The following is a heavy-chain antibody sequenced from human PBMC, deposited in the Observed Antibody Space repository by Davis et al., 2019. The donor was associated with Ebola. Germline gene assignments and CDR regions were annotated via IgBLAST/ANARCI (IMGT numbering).Heavy chain of an antibody. D-gene: IGHD2-15*01. CDR2: IKSKTDGGTT. Sequence: PGGSLRLSCAASGFTFSSYSMNWVRQAPGKGLEWVGRIKSKTDGGTTDYAAPVKGRFTISRDDSKNTLYLQMNSLKTEDTAVYYCTTFVVVVTATIDYWGQGTLVTVSS. CDR1: GFTFSSYS. CDR3: TTFVVVVTATIDY. V-gene: IGHV3-15*01. J-gene: IGHJ4*02.